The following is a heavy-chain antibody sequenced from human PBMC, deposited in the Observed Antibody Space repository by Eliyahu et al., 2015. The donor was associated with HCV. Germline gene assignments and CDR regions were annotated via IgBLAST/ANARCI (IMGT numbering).Heavy chain of an antibody. Sequence: EVQLVESGGGLVKPGGSLRLSCAASGFTFSNAWMSWVRQAPGKGLEWVGRIKSKTDGGTTDYAAPVKGRFTISRDDSKNTLYLQMNSLKTEDTAVYYCTTANHEYSSWYYYGMDVWGQGTTVTVSS. V-gene: IGHV3-15*01. D-gene: IGHD6-6*01. CDR1: GFTFSNAW. CDR2: IKSKTDGGTT. CDR3: TTANHEYSSWYYYGMDV. J-gene: IGHJ6*02.